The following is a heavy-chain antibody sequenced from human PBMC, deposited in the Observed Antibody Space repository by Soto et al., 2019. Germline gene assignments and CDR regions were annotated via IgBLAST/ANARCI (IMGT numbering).Heavy chain of an antibody. CDR3: TRHEAYFDNSGSGSFDY. D-gene: IGHD3-22*01. Sequence: PGGSLRLSCAASGFTFSDSAVHWVRQASGKGLEWVGRIRSKANSYATAYGASVRGRFTISRDDSKNTAYLQMNSLRPDDTAVYFCTRHEAYFDNSGSGSFDYWGQGTLVTVSS. V-gene: IGHV3-73*01. CDR2: IRSKANSYAT. CDR1: GFTFSDSA. J-gene: IGHJ4*02.